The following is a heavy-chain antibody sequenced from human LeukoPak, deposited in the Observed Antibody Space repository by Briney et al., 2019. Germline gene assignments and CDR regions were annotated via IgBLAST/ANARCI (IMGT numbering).Heavy chain of an antibody. Sequence: SETLSLTCTVSGGSISRGDYYWSWIRQPPGKGLEWIGYIYYSGSTYYNPSLKSRVTISVDTSKNQFSLKLSSVTAADTAVYYCARVNSSSWYVGKWFDPWGQGTLVTVSS. CDR3: ARVNSSSWYVGKWFDP. CDR1: GGSISRGDYY. V-gene: IGHV4-30-4*01. J-gene: IGHJ5*02. D-gene: IGHD6-13*01. CDR2: IYYSGST.